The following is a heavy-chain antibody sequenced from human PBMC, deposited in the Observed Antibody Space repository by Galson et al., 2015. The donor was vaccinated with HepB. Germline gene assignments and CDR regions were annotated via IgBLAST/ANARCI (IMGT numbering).Heavy chain of an antibody. V-gene: IGHV6-1*01. CDR2: TYYRSKWYN. D-gene: IGHD5-18*01. CDR3: AREGYVDTAMVQSYYYYYYMDV. CDR1: GDSVSSHSAA. J-gene: IGHJ6*03. Sequence: CAISGDSVSSHSAAWNWIRQSPSRGLEWLGRTYYRSKWYNDYAVSVKSRITINPDTSKNQFSLQLNSVTPEDTAVYYCAREGYVDTAMVQSYYYYYYMDVWGKGTTVTVSS.